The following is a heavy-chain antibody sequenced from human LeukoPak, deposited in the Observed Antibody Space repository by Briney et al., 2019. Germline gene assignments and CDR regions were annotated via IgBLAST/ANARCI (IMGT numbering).Heavy chain of an antibody. J-gene: IGHJ4*02. V-gene: IGHV3-30*02. CDR1: GFIFSTYG. D-gene: IGHD3-16*01. CDR2: IRHDGSIK. CDR3: AKDSLADIDY. Sequence: PGGSLRLSCAASGFIFSTYGMCWVRQAPGKGLEWVAFIRHDGSIKNYADSVKGRSTISRDNSNNTLYLQMNSLRAEDTAVYYCAKDSLADIDYWGQGTLVTVSS.